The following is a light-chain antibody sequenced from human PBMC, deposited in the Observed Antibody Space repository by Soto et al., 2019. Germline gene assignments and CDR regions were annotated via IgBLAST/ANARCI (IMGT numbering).Light chain of an antibody. Sequence: AIQMTQSPSSLSASVGDRVTITCRASQYIRHDLGWYQQKPGKAPKLLIYTASTLESGVPSRFSGSGSGTDFSLTITSPQPEDFATYYCLQDYTYPWTFGQGTKVDIK. CDR3: LQDYTYPWT. CDR1: QYIRHD. V-gene: IGKV1-6*01. J-gene: IGKJ1*01. CDR2: TAS.